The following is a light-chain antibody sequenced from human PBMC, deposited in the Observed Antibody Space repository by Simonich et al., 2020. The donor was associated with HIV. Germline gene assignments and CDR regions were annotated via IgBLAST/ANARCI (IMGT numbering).Light chain of an antibody. Sequence: QSALTQPASVSGSPGQSITISCTGTSSDVGAYNYVPWYQQHPGKAPKLMIYDVSNRHSGVSNRFSGSKSGNTASLTISGLQAEDEADYYCSSYTTTSTWVFGGGTKLTVL. V-gene: IGLV2-14*03. CDR2: DVS. J-gene: IGLJ3*02. CDR1: SSDVGAYNY. CDR3: SSYTTTSTWV.